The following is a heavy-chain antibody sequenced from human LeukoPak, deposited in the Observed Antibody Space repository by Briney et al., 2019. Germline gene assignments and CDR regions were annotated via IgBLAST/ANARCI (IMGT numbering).Heavy chain of an antibody. CDR1: GSIFSSYA. V-gene: IGHV1-69*13. J-gene: IGHJ4*02. CDR2: IIPIFGTA. CDR3: ASGRDYYDSSGYYYFNY. D-gene: IGHD3-22*01. Sequence: SVKVSCKASGSIFSSYAISWVRQAPGQGLEWMGGIIPIFGTANYAQKFQGRVTITADESTRTAYMELSSLRSEATAVYYCASGRDYYDSSGYYYFNYWGQGTLVTVSS.